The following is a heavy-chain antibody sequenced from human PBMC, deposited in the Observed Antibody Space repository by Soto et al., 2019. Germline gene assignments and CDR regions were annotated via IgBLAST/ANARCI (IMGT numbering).Heavy chain of an antibody. V-gene: IGHV2-5*01. CDR1: GFSLSTSGVG. J-gene: IGHJ3*02. D-gene: IGHD3-10*01. CDR3: AHSILVRGVISAFDI. Sequence: QITLKESGPTLVKPSQTLTLTCTFSGFSLSTSGVGVGWIRQPPGKALEWLALIYWNDDKRYSPSLKSRLTITKDTSKNQVVLTMTNMDPVDTATYYCAHSILVRGVISAFDIWGQGTMVTVSS. CDR2: IYWNDDK.